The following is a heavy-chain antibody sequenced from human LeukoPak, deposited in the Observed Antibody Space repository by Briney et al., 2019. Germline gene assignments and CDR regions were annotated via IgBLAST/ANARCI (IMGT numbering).Heavy chain of an antibody. CDR3: AGYQTGTMFAV. CDR1: GASINSDTYY. V-gene: IGHV4-39*07. J-gene: IGHJ4*02. D-gene: IGHD1/OR15-1a*01. CDR2: HSHSGSA. Sequence: KTSETLSLTCTVSGASINSDTYYWGWIRQPPGKGLEWIGTHSHSGSAYYNPSLRSRITVSLDTSENQLSLKLYSVTAADTAIYYCAGYQTGTMFAVWGQGTLVTISS.